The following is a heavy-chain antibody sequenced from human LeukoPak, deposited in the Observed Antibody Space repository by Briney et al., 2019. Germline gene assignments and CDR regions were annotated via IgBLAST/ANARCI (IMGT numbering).Heavy chain of an antibody. V-gene: IGHV6-1*01. CDR3: ARETYCSGGSCYSNSYYYYGMDV. J-gene: IGHJ6*02. Sequence: SQTLSPTCAISGDSVSSNSAAWNWIRQSPSRGLEWLGSTYYRSKWYNDYAVSVKSRITINPDTSKNQFSLQLNSVTPEDTAVYYCARETYCSGGSCYSNSYYYYGMDVWGQGTTVTVSS. CDR2: TYYRSKWYN. CDR1: GDSVSSNSAA. D-gene: IGHD2-15*01.